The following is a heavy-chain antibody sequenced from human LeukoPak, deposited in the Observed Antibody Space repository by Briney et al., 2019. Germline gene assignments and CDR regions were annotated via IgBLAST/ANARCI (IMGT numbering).Heavy chain of an antibody. D-gene: IGHD3-9*01. V-gene: IGHV4-31*03. CDR3: ARECNEILTGYYYYYYRDV. CDR2: IYYSGST. J-gene: IGHJ6*03. CDR1: GGSISSGGYY. Sequence: SETLSLTCTVSGGSISSGGYYWSWIRQHPGKGLEWIGYIYYSGSTYYNPSLKSRVTISVDTSKNQFSLKLSSVTAADTAVYYCARECNEILTGYYYYYYRDVWGKATTVTVSS.